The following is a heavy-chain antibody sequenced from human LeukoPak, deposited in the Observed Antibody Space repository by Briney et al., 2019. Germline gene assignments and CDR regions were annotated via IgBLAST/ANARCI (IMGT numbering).Heavy chain of an antibody. CDR2: INAENGQT. CDR1: GYTFTNYA. J-gene: IGHJ4*02. Sequence: ASVNVSCKASGYTFTNYAFTWVRQAPGQGLEWMGWINAENGQTNYGKEVQGRVTMTTDTSTNTVFMELRNLRSEDTAMYYCARDSANWAFWGQGTLVIVSA. D-gene: IGHD3-16*01. CDR3: ARDSANWAF. V-gene: IGHV1-18*01.